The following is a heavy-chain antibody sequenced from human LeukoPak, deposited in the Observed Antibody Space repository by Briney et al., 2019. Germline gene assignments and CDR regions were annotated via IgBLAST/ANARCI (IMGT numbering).Heavy chain of an antibody. CDR3: ASVRSGSHYFDY. V-gene: IGHV4-39*01. Sequence: KSSETLSLTCTVSGASISSSSYYWGWIRQPPGKGQEWFVSNCYSRSTYYNLSLKSRVTISVDTSKNQFSLKLRSVTAAATAVYYCASVRSGSHYFDYWGQGTLITVSS. J-gene: IGHJ4*02. D-gene: IGHD1-26*01. CDR1: GASISSSSYY. CDR2: NCYSRST.